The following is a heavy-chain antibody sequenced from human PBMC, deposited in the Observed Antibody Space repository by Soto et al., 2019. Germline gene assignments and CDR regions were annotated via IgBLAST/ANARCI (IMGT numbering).Heavy chain of an antibody. D-gene: IGHD6-13*01. CDR3: EGAAAGGWFDP. J-gene: IGHJ5*02. CDR1: GFTISSYG. Sequence: QVQLVESGGGVVQPGRSLRLSCAASGFTISSYGMHWVRQAPGQGLEWLSVIWYDGSNKYYAESVKGRFTISRDISKNTLYLQMNSLRAEDTAVYYCEGAAAGGWFDPGGQGTLVTVSS. V-gene: IGHV3-33*01. CDR2: IWYDGSNK.